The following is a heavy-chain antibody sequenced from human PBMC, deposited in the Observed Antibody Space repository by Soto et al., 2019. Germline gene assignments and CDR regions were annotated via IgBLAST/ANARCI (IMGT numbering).Heavy chain of an antibody. V-gene: IGHV1-69*13. CDR3: ARVSPGPHYYASSGCSYFQH. J-gene: IGHJ1*01. CDR1: GGTFSSYA. CDR2: IIPIFGTA. D-gene: IGHD3-22*01. Sequence: SVWVSCKASGGTFSSYAISWVRQAPGQGLEWMGGIIPIFGTANYAQKFQGRVTLTADESKSTAYMELSSLRSEDTAVYYCARVSPGPHYYASSGCSYFQHGGQGTLVNVSS.